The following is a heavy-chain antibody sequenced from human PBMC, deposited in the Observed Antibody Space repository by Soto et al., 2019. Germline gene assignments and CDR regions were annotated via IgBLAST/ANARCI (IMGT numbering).Heavy chain of an antibody. J-gene: IGHJ5*02. D-gene: IGHD1-26*01. CDR2: INHSGST. V-gene: IGHV4-34*01. Sequence: SETLSLTCAVYGGSFVGYYCIFIRHPPGKGLEWIGEINHSGSTNYNPSLKSRVTISVDTSKNQFSLKLSSVTAADTAVYYCARGKPILGFDPWGQGTLVTVSS. CDR3: ARGKPILGFDP. CDR1: GGSFVGYY.